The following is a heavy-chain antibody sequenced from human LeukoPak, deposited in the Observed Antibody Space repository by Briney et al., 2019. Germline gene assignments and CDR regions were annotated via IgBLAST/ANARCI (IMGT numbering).Heavy chain of an antibody. CDR2: ISSNGGST. D-gene: IGHD2-21*02. J-gene: IGHJ1*01. CDR1: GFTFSSYS. CDR3: ARDHGAYCGGDCPFQH. V-gene: IGHV3-64*01. Sequence: GGSLRLSCAASGFTFSSYSMNWVRQASGKGLEYVSAISSNGGSTYYANSVKGRFTISRDNSKNTLYLQMGSLRAEDMAVYYCARDHGAYCGGDCPFQHWGQGTLVTVSS.